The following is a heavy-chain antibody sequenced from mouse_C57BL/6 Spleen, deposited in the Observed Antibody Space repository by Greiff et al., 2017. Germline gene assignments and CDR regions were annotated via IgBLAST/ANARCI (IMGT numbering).Heavy chain of an antibody. J-gene: IGHJ3*01. CDR2: FTMYSDAT. Sequence: QVQLQQSGAELVRPGSSVKLSCKASYFAFMASAMHWVKQRPGHGLEWLGSFTMYSDATEYSENFKGKATLTANTSSNTVYMELSGLTSEDSAFYYCAREGKDGGFAYWGQGTLVTVSA. CDR3: AREGKDGGFAY. V-gene: IGHV1-49*01. CDR1: YFAFMASA.